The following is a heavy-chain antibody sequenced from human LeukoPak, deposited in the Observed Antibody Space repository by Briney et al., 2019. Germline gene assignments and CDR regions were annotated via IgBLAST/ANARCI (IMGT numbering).Heavy chain of an antibody. CDR1: GGSFSGYY. Sequence: SETLSLTCAVYGGSFSGYYWSWIRQPPGKGLEWIGEINHSGSTYYNPSLKSRVTISVDTSKNQFSLKLSSVTAADTAVYYCARVGFGDYTGEYFDYWGQGTLVTVSS. CDR2: INHSGST. J-gene: IGHJ4*02. D-gene: IGHD4-17*01. CDR3: ARVGFGDYTGEYFDY. V-gene: IGHV4-34*09.